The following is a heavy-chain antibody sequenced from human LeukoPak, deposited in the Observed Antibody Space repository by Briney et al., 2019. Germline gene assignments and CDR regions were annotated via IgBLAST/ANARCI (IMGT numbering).Heavy chain of an antibody. Sequence: ASVKVSCKASGYTFTSYAMHWVRRAPGQRLEWMGWINAGNGNTKYSQKFQGRVTITRDTSASTAYMELNSLRAEDTAVYYCARRRDIRKAVAGYFDYWGQGTLVTVSS. V-gene: IGHV1-3*01. CDR2: INAGNGNT. CDR1: GYTFTSYA. J-gene: IGHJ4*02. D-gene: IGHD6-19*01. CDR3: ARRRDIRKAVAGYFDY.